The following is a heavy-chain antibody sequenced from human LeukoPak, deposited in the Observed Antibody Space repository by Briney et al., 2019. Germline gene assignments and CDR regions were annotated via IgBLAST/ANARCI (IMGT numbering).Heavy chain of an antibody. CDR3: TRADYSSSWSHYYYFMDV. CDR2: IYYSGNT. Sequence: SETLSLTCTVSAYSVSNGYYWGWIRQPPGKGLEWIGSIYYSGNTYYNPSLKSRVTISVDTSKNQISLNLTSVTAADTAVYYCTRADYSSSWSHYYYFMDVWGRGTTVTVSS. V-gene: IGHV4-38-2*02. CDR1: AYSVSNGYY. D-gene: IGHD6-13*01. J-gene: IGHJ6*03.